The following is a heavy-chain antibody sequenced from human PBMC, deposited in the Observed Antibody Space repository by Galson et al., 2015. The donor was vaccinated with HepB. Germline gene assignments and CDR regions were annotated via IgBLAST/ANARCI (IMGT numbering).Heavy chain of an antibody. CDR1: GFTFSSYG. V-gene: IGHV3-33*01. CDR3: ARDLIPRGGYEGGGLVDY. Sequence: SLRLSCAASGFTFSSYGMHWVRQAPGKGLEWVAVIWYDGSNKYYADSVKGRFTISRDNSKNTLYLQMNSLRAEDTAVYYCARDLIPRGGYEGGGLVDYWGQGTLVTVSS. J-gene: IGHJ4*02. D-gene: IGHD5-12*01. CDR2: IWYDGSNK.